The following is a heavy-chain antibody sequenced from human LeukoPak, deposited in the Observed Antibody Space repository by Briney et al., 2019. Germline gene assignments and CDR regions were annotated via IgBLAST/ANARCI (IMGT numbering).Heavy chain of an antibody. D-gene: IGHD3-22*01. J-gene: IGHJ4*02. CDR3: ASYYYDSSGYEH. CDR2: INHSGST. Sequence: SETLSLTCAVYGGSFSGYYWSWIRQPPGKGLEWIGEINHSGSTNYNPSLKSRVTISVDTSKNQFSLKLSSVTAADTAVYYCASYYYDSSGYEHWGQGTPVTVSS. V-gene: IGHV4-34*01. CDR1: GGSFSGYY.